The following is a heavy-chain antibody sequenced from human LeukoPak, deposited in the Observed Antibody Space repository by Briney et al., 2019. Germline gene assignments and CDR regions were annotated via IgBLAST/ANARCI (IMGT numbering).Heavy chain of an antibody. D-gene: IGHD3-10*01. CDR2: ISAYNGNT. J-gene: IGHJ4*02. CDR3: ARDRYYGSGSYYLDY. Sequence: ASVKVSCKASGYTFTSYGISWVRQAPGQGLEWMGWISAYNGNTNYAQKLQGRVTMTTDTSTSTAYMELRSLRSDDTAVYYCARDRYYGSGSYYLDYWGQGTLVTVSS. CDR1: GYTFTSYG. V-gene: IGHV1-18*01.